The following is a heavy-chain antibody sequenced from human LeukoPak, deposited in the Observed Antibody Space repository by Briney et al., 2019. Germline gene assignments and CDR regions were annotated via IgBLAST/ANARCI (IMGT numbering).Heavy chain of an antibody. CDR3: AKDMGCSSTSCYWGFDY. Sequence: GRSLRLSCAASGFTFDDYAMHWVRQAPGKGLEWVSGISWSSGSIGYADSVKGRFTISRDNAKNSLYLQMNSLRAEDTALYYCAKDMGCSSTSCYWGFDYWGQGTLVTVSS. D-gene: IGHD2-2*01. CDR1: GFTFDDYA. J-gene: IGHJ4*02. V-gene: IGHV3-9*01. CDR2: ISWSSGSI.